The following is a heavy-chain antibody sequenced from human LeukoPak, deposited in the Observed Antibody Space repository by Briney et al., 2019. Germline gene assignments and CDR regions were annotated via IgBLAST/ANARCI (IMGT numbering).Heavy chain of an antibody. J-gene: IGHJ4*02. CDR1: GYSISSGYY. V-gene: IGHV4-38-2*01. CDR2: IYHSGST. Sequence: SETLSLTCAVSGYSISSGYYWGWIRQPPGRGLEWIGSIYHSGSTYYNPSLKNRVTISVDTSKNQFSLKLSSVTAADTAVYYCARLITRFDYWGQGTLVTVSS. CDR3: ARLITRFDY.